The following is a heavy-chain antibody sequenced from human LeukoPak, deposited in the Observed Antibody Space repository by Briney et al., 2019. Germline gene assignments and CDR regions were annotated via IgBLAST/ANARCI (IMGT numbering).Heavy chain of an antibody. CDR1: GFTFSSYE. Sequence: GGSLRLSCAASGFTFSSYEMNWVRQAPGKGLEWVSAISGSGGSTYYADSVKGRFTISRDNSKNTLYLQMNSLRAEDTAVYYCAKPVMGAALACYGMDVWGQGTTVTVSS. CDR3: AKPVMGAALACYGMDV. J-gene: IGHJ6*02. D-gene: IGHD1-26*01. V-gene: IGHV3-23*01. CDR2: ISGSGGST.